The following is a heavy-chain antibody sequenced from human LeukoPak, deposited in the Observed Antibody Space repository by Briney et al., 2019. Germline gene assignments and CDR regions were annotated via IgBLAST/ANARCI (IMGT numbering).Heavy chain of an antibody. Sequence: GASVKVSCKASGYTFTAYYTHWVRQAPGQGLEWMGIINPSGGSTSYAQKFQGRVTMTRDTSTSTVYMELSSLRSEDTAVYYCASVGFYCGGDCYLDYWGQGTLVTVSS. CDR1: GYTFTAYY. CDR3: ASVGFYCGGDCYLDY. D-gene: IGHD2-21*02. CDR2: INPSGGST. V-gene: IGHV1-46*01. J-gene: IGHJ4*02.